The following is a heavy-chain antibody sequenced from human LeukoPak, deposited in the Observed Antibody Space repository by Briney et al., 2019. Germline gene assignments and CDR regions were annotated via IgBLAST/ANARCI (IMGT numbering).Heavy chain of an antibody. Sequence: PSETLSLTCTVSGGSISSSSYYWGWIRQPPGKGLEWIGSIYYSGSTYYNPSLKSRVTISVDTSKNQFSLKLSSVIAADTAVYYCARQGGKSRDGYKKYYFDYWGQGTLVTVSS. CDR1: GGSISSSSYY. J-gene: IGHJ4*02. CDR2: IYYSGST. CDR3: ARQGGKSRDGYKKYYFDY. V-gene: IGHV4-39*01. D-gene: IGHD5-24*01.